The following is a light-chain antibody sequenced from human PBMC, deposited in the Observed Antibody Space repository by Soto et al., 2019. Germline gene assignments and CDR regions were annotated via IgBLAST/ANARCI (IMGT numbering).Light chain of an antibody. J-gene: IGLJ2*01. CDR3: SSYTITNSV. Sequence: QSVLTQPASVSGSPGESITISCTGTTSDVGAYNYISWYQQHPGKAPKLMIYDVSNRPSGVSNRFSGSKSGNTASLTISGLQTEDEADYYCSSYTITNSVFGGGTKRTVL. CDR1: TSDVGAYNY. CDR2: DVS. V-gene: IGLV2-14*03.